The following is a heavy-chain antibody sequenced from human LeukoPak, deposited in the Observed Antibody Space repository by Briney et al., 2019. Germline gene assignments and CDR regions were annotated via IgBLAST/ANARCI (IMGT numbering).Heavy chain of an antibody. CDR2: ISYSGST. Sequence: TSETLSLTCTVSGGSISSGGYSWNWIRQHPGKGLEWIGYISYSGSTYYNPSLKSRVTISVDTSKSQFSLKLSSVTAADTAVYYCARDRAFHYWGQGTLVTVSS. CDR3: ARDRAFHY. J-gene: IGHJ4*02. V-gene: IGHV4-31*03. CDR1: GGSISSGGYS.